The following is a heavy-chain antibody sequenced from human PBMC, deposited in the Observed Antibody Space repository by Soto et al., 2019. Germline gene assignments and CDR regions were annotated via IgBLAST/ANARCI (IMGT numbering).Heavy chain of an antibody. V-gene: IGHV3-30-3*01. CDR3: ARGFVGSSSFYSFDY. J-gene: IGHJ4*02. D-gene: IGHD6-6*01. CDR1: GFSFSSYT. Sequence: QVHLVESGGGVVQPGRSLRLSCAASGFSFSSYTIHWVRQAPGTGLEWVAVMSYDGSHIYYADSVEGRFTISRDNSRNTLYLHMNSLRVEDTAVYYCARGFVGSSSFYSFDYWGQGTLVTVSS. CDR2: MSYDGSHI.